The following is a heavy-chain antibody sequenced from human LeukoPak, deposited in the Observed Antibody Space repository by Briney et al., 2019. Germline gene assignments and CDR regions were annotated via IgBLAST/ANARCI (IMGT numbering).Heavy chain of an antibody. D-gene: IGHD6-6*01. J-gene: IGHJ5*02. Sequence: ASVKVSCKASGYTFTSYGISWVRQAPGQGLEWMGWISGYNGNTNYAQKIQGRVTMTTDTSTSTAYMELRSLRSDDTAVYYCATSRPEQLALREDWFDPWGQGTLVTVSS. V-gene: IGHV1-18*01. CDR1: GYTFTSYG. CDR3: ATSRPEQLALREDWFDP. CDR2: ISGYNGNT.